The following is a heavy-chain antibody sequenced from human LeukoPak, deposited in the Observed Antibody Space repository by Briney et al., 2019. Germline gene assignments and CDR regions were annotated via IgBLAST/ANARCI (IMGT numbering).Heavy chain of an antibody. CDR1: GFTFSSYG. Sequence: GGTLRLSCAASGFTFSSYGMSWVRQAPGKGLEWVSAISGSGGSTYYADSVKGRFTISGDNSKNTLFLQRNSLRAEDTAVYYCAHGAMYQLDYWGQGTLVIVSS. J-gene: IGHJ4*02. V-gene: IGHV3-23*01. CDR3: AHGAMYQLDY. D-gene: IGHD2-2*01. CDR2: ISGSGGST.